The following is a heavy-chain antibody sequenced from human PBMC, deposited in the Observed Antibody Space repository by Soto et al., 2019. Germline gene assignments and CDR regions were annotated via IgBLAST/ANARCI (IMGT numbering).Heavy chain of an antibody. CDR2: IKQDGTEK. D-gene: IGHD5-18*01. V-gene: IGHV3-7*01. CDR3: ARGDTPMITGMDSFDI. CDR1: GFTFSRYW. Sequence: GGSLRLSCAASGFTFSRYWMNWVRQAPGKGLEWVANIKQDGTEKNHVDSVKGRFTISRDNARNSLYLQMDSLRAEDTAVYFCARGDTPMITGMDSFDIWGQGTMVTVSS. J-gene: IGHJ3*02.